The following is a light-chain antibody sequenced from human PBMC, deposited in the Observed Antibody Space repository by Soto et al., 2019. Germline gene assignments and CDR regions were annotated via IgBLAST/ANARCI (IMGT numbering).Light chain of an antibody. V-gene: IGLV1-40*01. J-gene: IGLJ2*01. CDR1: SSNIGAGYD. CDR3: QSFDSSLRGSDVV. CDR2: GNN. Sequence: QAVVTQPPSVSGAPGQRVTISCTASSSNIGAGYDVHWYQQLPGTAPKLLIYGNNNRPSGVPDRFSGSKSGTSASLAITGLQAEDEADYYCQSFDSSLRGSDVVFGGGTKLTVL.